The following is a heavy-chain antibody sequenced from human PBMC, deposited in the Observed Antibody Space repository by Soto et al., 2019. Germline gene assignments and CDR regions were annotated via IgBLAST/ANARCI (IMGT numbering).Heavy chain of an antibody. CDR3: ARSGRYCSGGSCYSSPFDY. CDR2: ISSSSSTI. J-gene: IGHJ4*02. D-gene: IGHD2-15*01. V-gene: IGHV3-48*01. Sequence: GGSLRLSCAASGFTFSSYSMNWVRQAPGKGLEWVSYISSSSSTIYYADSVKGRFTISRDNAKNSLYLQMNSLRAEDTAVYYCARSGRYCSGGSCYSSPFDYWGQGTLVIVSS. CDR1: GFTFSSYS.